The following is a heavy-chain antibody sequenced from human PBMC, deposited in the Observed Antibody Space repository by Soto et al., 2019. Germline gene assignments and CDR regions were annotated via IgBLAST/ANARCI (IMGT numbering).Heavy chain of an antibody. CDR1: GYIFFTYV. V-gene: IGHV1-18*01. J-gene: IGHJ6*02. D-gene: IGHD2-2*01. CDR3: ARWGPAAPNYYYYGMDV. Sequence: ASVKVSCKASGYIFFTYVFTWVRQAPGQGLEWMGCISAYNGNTKYTENLQGRVTMTTDTSTSTVYMELKSLRSDDTAVYYCARWGPAAPNYYYYGMDVWG. CDR2: ISAYNGNT.